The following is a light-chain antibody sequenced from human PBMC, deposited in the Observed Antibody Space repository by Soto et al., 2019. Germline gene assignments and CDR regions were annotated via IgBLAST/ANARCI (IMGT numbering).Light chain of an antibody. V-gene: IGKV3-20*01. Sequence: EIVMTQSPATLSVSPGERATLSCRASQSVSSYLAWYQQKPGQAPRLLIYGASSRATGIPDRFSGSGSGTDFTLTISRLEPEDFAVYYCQQYGSPPQTFGQGTKVDI. J-gene: IGKJ1*01. CDR2: GAS. CDR3: QQYGSPPQT. CDR1: QSVSSY.